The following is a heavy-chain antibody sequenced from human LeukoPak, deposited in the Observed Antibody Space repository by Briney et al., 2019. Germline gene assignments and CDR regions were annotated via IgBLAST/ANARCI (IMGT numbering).Heavy chain of an antibody. CDR2: INSDGSST. Sequence: GGSLRLSCAASGFTFSSYWMHWVRQAPGKGLVWVSRINSDGSSTSYADSVKGRFTISRDNAKNTLYLQMNSLRAEDTAVYYCATQLITMVRGVMVNYWGQGILVTVSS. V-gene: IGHV3-74*01. J-gene: IGHJ4*02. CDR3: ATQLITMVRGVMVNY. D-gene: IGHD3-10*01. CDR1: GFTFSSYW.